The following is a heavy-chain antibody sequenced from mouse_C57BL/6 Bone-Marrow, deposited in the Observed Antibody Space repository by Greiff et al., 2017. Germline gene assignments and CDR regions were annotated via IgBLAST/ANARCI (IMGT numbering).Heavy chain of an antibody. CDR3: ARYYSNSWFAY. CDR1: GFTFSSYA. Sequence: EVQGVESGGGLVKPGGSLKLSCAASGFTFSSYAMSWVRQTPEKRLEWVATISDGGSYTYYPDNVKGRFTISRDNAKHNLYLQMSHLKSEDTAMYYCARYYSNSWFAYWGQGTLVTVSA. V-gene: IGHV5-4*01. CDR2: ISDGGSYT. J-gene: IGHJ3*01. D-gene: IGHD2-5*01.